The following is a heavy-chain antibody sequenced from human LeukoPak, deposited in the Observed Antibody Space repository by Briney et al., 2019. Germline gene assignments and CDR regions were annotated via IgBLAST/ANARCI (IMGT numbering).Heavy chain of an antibody. CDR1: GGSISSYY. D-gene: IGHD5-18*01. CDR2: IYYSGST. V-gene: IGHV4-59*01. Sequence: SETLSLTCTASGGSISSYYWSWIRQPPGKGLEWIGYIYYSGSTNYNPSLKSRVTISVDTSKNQFSLKLSSVTAADTAVYCCARGYSYYAFDIWGQGTMVTVSS. J-gene: IGHJ3*02. CDR3: ARGYSYYAFDI.